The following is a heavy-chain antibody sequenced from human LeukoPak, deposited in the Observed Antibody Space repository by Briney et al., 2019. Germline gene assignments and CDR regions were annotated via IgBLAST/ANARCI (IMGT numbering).Heavy chain of an antibody. Sequence: AAVTVSCKDSGYTVTGHYLHWVRQAPGQGLEWMGWINPNSGVTNYAQKFQGRVTMTRDTSINTAYMELHSLTSDDTAMYYCAKDAYSGFSSSYNMDSWGQGTLVTVSS. J-gene: IGHJ4*02. CDR1: GYTVTGHY. CDR3: AKDAYSGFSSSYNMDS. D-gene: IGHD5-18*01. V-gene: IGHV1-2*02. CDR2: INPNSGVT.